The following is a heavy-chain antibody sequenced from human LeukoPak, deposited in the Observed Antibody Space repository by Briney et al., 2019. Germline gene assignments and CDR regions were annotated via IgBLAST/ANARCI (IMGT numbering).Heavy chain of an antibody. CDR1: GGSISSGSYY. CDR3: ARDSFRLWFGELLYYMDV. J-gene: IGHJ6*03. CDR2: IYTSGST. V-gene: IGHV4-61*02. D-gene: IGHD3-10*01. Sequence: PSQTLSLTCTVSGGSISSGSYYWSWIRQPAGKGLEWIGRIYTSGSTNYNPSLKSRVTISVDTSKNQFSLKLSSVAAAATAVYFCARDSFRLWFGELLYYMDVWGKGTTVTVSS.